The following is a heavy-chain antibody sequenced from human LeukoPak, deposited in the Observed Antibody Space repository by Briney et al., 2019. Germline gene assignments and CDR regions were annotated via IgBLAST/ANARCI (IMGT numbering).Heavy chain of an antibody. V-gene: IGHV3-23*01. CDR1: GFTFSSYD. Sequence: GGSLRLSCAASGFTFSSYDMTWVRQTPGKGLEWVSLISRSGGTTYYADSVKGRFTISRDNSKNTLYLQMNSLRAEDTAEYYRAKRAGTESFYYYYMDVWGKGTTVTVSS. J-gene: IGHJ6*03. CDR2: ISRSGGTT. D-gene: IGHD6-19*01. CDR3: AKRAGTESFYYYYMDV.